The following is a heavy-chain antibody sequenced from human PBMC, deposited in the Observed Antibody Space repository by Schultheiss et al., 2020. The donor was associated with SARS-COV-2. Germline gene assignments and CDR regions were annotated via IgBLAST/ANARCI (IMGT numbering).Heavy chain of an antibody. CDR1: GYSISSRDY. Sequence: SETLSLTYAISGYSISSRDYWVWFRQPPGKGLEWIGSIYHSGSTNYNPSLKSRVTISVDTSKNQFSLKLSSVTAADTAVYYCARESGTNAYWYFDLWGRGPLVTVSS. CDR3: ARESGTNAYWYFDL. J-gene: IGHJ2*01. V-gene: IGHV4-38-2*02. D-gene: IGHD1-26*01. CDR2: IYHSGST.